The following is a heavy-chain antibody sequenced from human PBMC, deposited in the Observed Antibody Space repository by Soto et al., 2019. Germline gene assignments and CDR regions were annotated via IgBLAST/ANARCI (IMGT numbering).Heavy chain of an antibody. Sequence: GASVKVSCKASGYTFTSYYMHWVRQAPGQGLEWMGIINPSGGSTSYAQKFQGRVTMTRDTSTSTVYMELSSLRSEDTAVYYCARANCISTSCWGITIFGVVLDGMDVWGQGTTVTVSS. V-gene: IGHV1-46*01. CDR1: GYTFTSYY. D-gene: IGHD3-3*01. J-gene: IGHJ6*02. CDR2: INPSGGST. CDR3: ARANCISTSCWGITIFGVVLDGMDV.